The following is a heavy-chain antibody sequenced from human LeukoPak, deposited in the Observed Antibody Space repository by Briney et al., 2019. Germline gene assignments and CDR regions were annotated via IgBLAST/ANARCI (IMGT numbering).Heavy chain of an antibody. CDR3: AKDRVVRGVISYYMDV. J-gene: IGHJ6*03. CDR2: IWYDGSNK. CDR1: GFTFSSYG. V-gene: IGHV3-33*06. Sequence: GRSLRLSCAASGFTFSSYGMHWVRQAPGKGLEWVAVIWYDGSNKYYADSVKGRFTISGDNSKNTLYLQMNSLRAEDAAVYYCAKDRVVRGVISYYMDVWGKGTTVTVSS. D-gene: IGHD3-10*01.